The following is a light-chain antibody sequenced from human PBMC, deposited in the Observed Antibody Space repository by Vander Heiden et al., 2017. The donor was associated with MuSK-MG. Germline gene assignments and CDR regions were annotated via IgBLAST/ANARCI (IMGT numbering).Light chain of an antibody. V-gene: IGKV4-1*01. CDR1: QSVLYNSNKKNY. CDR2: WAS. Sequence: DIVMTQSPDSLAVSLGERATINCKSSQSVLYNSNKKNYLAWYQQKAGQPPKLLIYWASTRESGVPDRFSGSGSGTDFTLTISSLQAEDVAVYYCQQEDGIPVTFGGGTKVEIK. CDR3: QQEDGIPVT. J-gene: IGKJ4*01.